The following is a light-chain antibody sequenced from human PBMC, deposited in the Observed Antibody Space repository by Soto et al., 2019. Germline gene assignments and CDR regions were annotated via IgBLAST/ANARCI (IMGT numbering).Light chain of an antibody. CDR3: QQRSNWLT. J-gene: IGKJ4*01. CDR2: DAS. V-gene: IGKV3-11*01. Sequence: EIVLTQSPATLSLSPGERATLSCRASQSVSSYLAWYQQKPGQAPRLLIYDASNRATGIPARFSGSGSGTDFTLTSSSREPEDFAGYYCQQRSNWLTFGGGTKVEIK. CDR1: QSVSSY.